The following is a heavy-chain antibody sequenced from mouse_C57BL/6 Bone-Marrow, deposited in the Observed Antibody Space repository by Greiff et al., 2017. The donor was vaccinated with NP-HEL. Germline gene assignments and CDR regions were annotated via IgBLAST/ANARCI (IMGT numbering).Heavy chain of an antibody. D-gene: IGHD1-1*01. J-gene: IGHJ1*03. CDR1: GFTFSSYA. CDR2: ISDGGSYT. V-gene: IGHV5-4*01. CDR3: ARDFFITTADFDV. Sequence: EVHLVESGGGLVKPGGSLKLSCAASGFTFSSYAMSWVRQTPEKRLEWVATISDGGSYTYYPDNVKGRFTISRDNAKNNLYLQMSHLKSEDTAMYYCARDFFITTADFDVWGTGTTVTVSS.